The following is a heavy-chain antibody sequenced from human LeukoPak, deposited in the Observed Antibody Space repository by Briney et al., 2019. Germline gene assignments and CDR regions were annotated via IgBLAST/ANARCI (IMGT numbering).Heavy chain of an antibody. Sequence: GASVKVSCKASGYTFTDYYMHWVRQAPGQGLEWMGRINPNSGGTNYAQKFQGRVTMTRDTSISTAYMELSRLRSDDTAVYYCARLGAGSGLLLDPWGQGTLVTVSS. D-gene: IGHD6-19*01. CDR3: ARLGAGSGLLLDP. CDR2: INPNSGGT. J-gene: IGHJ5*02. V-gene: IGHV1-2*06. CDR1: GYTFTDYY.